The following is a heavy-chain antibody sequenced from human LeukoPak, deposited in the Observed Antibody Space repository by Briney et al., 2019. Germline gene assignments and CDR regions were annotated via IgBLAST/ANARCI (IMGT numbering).Heavy chain of an antibody. CDR3: ATYRFYYDSSGFDY. CDR2: IGSKTGGGTT. J-gene: IGHJ4*02. V-gene: IGHV3-15*04. D-gene: IGHD3-22*01. CDR1: GFTFSNAW. Sequence: PGGSLRLSCAASGFTFSNAWMSWVRQAPGKGLEWLGRIGSKTGGGTTDYAASVKGRFTISRDDSKNTLYLQMNSLKTEDTAVYYCATYRFYYDSSGFDYWGQGTLVTVSS.